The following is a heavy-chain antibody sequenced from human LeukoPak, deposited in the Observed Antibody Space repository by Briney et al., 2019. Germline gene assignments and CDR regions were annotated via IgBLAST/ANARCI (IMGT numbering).Heavy chain of an antibody. V-gene: IGHV4-31*03. CDR3: ARTTTVTKGLDY. J-gene: IGHJ4*02. D-gene: IGHD4-17*01. CDR1: GGSISSGGYY. Sequence: SETLSLTCTVSGGSISSGGYYWSWIRQHPGKGLEWIGYIYYSGSTYCNPSLKSRVTISVDTSKNQFSLKLSSVTAADTAVYYCARTTTVTKGLDYWGQGTLVTVSS. CDR2: IYYSGST.